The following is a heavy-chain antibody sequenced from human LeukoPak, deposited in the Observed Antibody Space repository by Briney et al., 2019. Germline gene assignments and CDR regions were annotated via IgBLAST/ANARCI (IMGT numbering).Heavy chain of an antibody. CDR3: ANEDAAVHPDRDNWFDP. CDR1: GFTFSDYY. J-gene: IGHJ5*02. CDR2: ISDSGSTI. D-gene: IGHD6-13*01. V-gene: IGHV3-11*04. Sequence: GGSVRLSCAASGFTFSDYYMSWIRQAPGKGLEWVSYISDSGSTIYYADSVKGRFTISRDNAKNSLYLQMNRLRAEAMAVYYCANEDAAVHPDRDNWFDPWGQGTLVTVSS.